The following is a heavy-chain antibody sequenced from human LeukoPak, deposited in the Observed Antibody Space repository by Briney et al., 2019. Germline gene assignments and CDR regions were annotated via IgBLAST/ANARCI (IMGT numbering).Heavy chain of an antibody. CDR2: ISAYNGNT. D-gene: IGHD3-10*01. J-gene: IGHJ4*02. V-gene: IGHV1-18*01. Sequence: ASVKVSCKASGYTFTSYGISWVRQAPGQGLEWMGWISAYNGNTNYAQKLQGRVTMTTDASTSTAYMELRSLRSDDTAVYYCARDINYYGSGSYYSTPFDYWGQGTLVTVSS. CDR3: ARDINYYGSGSYYSTPFDY. CDR1: GYTFTSYG.